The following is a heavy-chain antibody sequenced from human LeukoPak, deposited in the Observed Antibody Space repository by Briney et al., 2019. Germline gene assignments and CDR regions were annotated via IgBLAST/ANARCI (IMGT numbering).Heavy chain of an antibody. V-gene: IGHV1-18*01. Sequence: GASVKVSCKASGYTFTSYGISWVRQAPGKGLEWMGWISAYNGNTNYAQKLQGRVTMTTDTSTSTAYMELRSLRSDDTAVYYCARDHRITIFGVVGRNNWFDPWGQGTLVTVSS. D-gene: IGHD3-3*01. J-gene: IGHJ5*02. CDR3: ARDHRITIFGVVGRNNWFDP. CDR1: GYTFTSYG. CDR2: ISAYNGNT.